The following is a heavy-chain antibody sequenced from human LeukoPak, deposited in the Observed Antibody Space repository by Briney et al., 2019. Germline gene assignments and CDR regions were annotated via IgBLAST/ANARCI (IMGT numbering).Heavy chain of an antibody. V-gene: IGHV1-69*13. J-gene: IGHJ6*02. CDR2: IIPIFGTA. CDR1: GGTFSSYA. Sequence: SVKVSSKASGGTFSSYAISWVRQAPGQGLEWMGGIIPIFGTANYAQKFQGRVTITADESTSTAYMELSSLRSEDTAVYYCARDYSNYYYYGMDVWGQGTTVTVSS. CDR3: ARDYSNYYYYGMDV. D-gene: IGHD4-11*01.